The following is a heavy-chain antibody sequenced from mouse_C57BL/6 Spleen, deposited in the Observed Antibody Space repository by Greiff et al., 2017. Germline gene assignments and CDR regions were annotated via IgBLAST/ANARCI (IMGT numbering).Heavy chain of an antibody. CDR1: GYTFTSYW. V-gene: IGHV1-69*01. CDR3: ATGDRVTTGFAY. CDR2: IDPSDSYT. Sequence: QVQLQQPGAELVMPGASVKLSCKASGYTFTSYWMHWVKQRPGQGLEWIGEIDPSDSYTNYNQKFKGKSTLTVDKSSSTAYMQLSSLPSEDSAVYYCATGDRVTTGFAYWGQGTLVTVSA. D-gene: IGHD2-2*01. J-gene: IGHJ3*01.